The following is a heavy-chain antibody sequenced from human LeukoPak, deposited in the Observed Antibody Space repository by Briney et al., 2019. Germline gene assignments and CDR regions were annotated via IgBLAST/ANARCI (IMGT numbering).Heavy chain of an antibody. D-gene: IGHD6-13*01. CDR3: AREHSSSWSGWFDP. Sequence: GGSLRLSCAASGFTFSSYWMSWVRQAPGKGLEWVANIKQDGSEKYYVDSVKGRFTISRDNAKNSLYLQMNSLRAEDTAVYYCAREHSSSWSGWFDPWGQGTLVTVSS. V-gene: IGHV3-7*01. CDR2: IKQDGSEK. J-gene: IGHJ5*01. CDR1: GFTFSSYW.